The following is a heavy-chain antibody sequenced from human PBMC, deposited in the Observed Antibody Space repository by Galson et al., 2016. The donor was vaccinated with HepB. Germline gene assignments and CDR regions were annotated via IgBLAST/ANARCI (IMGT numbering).Heavy chain of an antibody. CDR3: ASHCGGDCYVALADAFDI. J-gene: IGHJ3*02. D-gene: IGHD2-21*02. CDR1: GASLRSANW. Sequence: SETLSLTCAVSGASLRSANWWTWVRQSPGKGLEWIGAIFESGTTSYNPSLKSRVTISVDTSKDQFTLKLNSVTAADTALYYCASHCGGDCYVALADAFDIWGQGTMVSVSS. V-gene: IGHV4-4*02. CDR2: IFESGTT.